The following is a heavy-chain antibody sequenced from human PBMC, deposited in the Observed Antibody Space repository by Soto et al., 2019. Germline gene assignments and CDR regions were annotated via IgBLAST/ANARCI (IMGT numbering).Heavy chain of an antibody. CDR3: AKDHVYNWNHDYFDY. D-gene: IGHD1-20*01. CDR1: GFTFSSYG. CDR2: ISYDGSNK. V-gene: IGHV3-30*18. Sequence: PGGSLRLSCAASGFTFSSYGMHWVRQAPGKGLEWVAVISYDGSNKYYADSVKGRFTISRDNSKNTLYLQMNSLRAEDTAVYYCAKDHVYNWNHDYFDYWGQGTLVTVSS. J-gene: IGHJ4*02.